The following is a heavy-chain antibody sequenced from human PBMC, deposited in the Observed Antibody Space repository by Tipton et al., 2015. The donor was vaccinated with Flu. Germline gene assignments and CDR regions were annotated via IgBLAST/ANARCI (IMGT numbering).Heavy chain of an antibody. D-gene: IGHD2-2*01. V-gene: IGHV3-43*01. CDR2: ISWDGGST. CDR3: AKVKRGVVPAATDNWFDP. CDR1: GFTFDDYT. J-gene: IGHJ5*02. Sequence: SLRLSCAASGFTFDDYTMHWVRQAPGKGLEWVSLISWDGGSTYYADSVKGRFTISRDNSKNTLYLQMNSLRAEDTAVYYCAKVKRGVVPAATDNWFDPWGQGTLVTVSS.